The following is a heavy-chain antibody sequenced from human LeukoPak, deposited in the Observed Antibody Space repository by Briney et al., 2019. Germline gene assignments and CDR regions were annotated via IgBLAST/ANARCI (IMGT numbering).Heavy chain of an antibody. CDR1: GYTFTGYY. CDR2: INPNSGGT. D-gene: IGHD2-15*01. CDR3: ARDLARYCSGGSCFTLDV. Sequence: ASVKVSCKASGYTFTGYYIHWVRQAPGQGLEWMGWINPNSGGTNYAQKFQGWVTMTRDTSISTAYMELSRLRSDDTAVYYCARDLARYCSGGSCFTLDVWGQGTTVTVSS. V-gene: IGHV1-2*04. J-gene: IGHJ6*02.